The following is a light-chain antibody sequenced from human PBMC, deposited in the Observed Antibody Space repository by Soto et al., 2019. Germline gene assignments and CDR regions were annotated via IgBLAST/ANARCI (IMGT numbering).Light chain of an antibody. CDR3: SSYTSSNSLV. CDR1: SSDIGDYNY. CDR2: EVH. V-gene: IGLV2-14*01. J-gene: IGLJ2*01. Sequence: QSVLTQPASVSGSPGQSITISCTGTSSDIGDYNYVSWYQQPPGKAPKLMIYEVHNRPSGVSNRLSGSKSGNTASLTISGLQAEDEADYYCSSYTSSNSLVFGGGTKLTVL.